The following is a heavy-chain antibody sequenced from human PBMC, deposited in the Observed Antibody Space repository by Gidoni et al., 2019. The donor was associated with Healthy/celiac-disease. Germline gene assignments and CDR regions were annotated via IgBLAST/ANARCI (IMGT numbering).Heavy chain of an antibody. CDR1: GSTFRSYA. D-gene: IGHD3-16*02. Sequence: EVQLLESGGGLLQPGGSLSLSCAASGSTFRSYAMSWVRQAPGKGLELVSAISVSGGRTYDADSVKGRYTIYRDNSKNTLYLQMNSLRAEDTAVYYCASRIMITFGGVITPDAFDIWGQGTMVTVSS. V-gene: IGHV3-23*01. J-gene: IGHJ3*02. CDR3: ASRIMITFGGVITPDAFDI. CDR2: ISVSGGRT.